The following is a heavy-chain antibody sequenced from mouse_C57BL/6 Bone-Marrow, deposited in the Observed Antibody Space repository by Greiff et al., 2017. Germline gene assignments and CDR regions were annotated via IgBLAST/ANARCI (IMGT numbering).Heavy chain of an antibody. CDR1: GYTFTEYT. V-gene: IGHV1-62-2*01. CDR3: ARHEDGYDEKPGFAY. CDR2: FYPGSGSI. D-gene: IGHD2-2*01. J-gene: IGHJ3*01. Sequence: QVQLQQSGAELVKPGASVKLSCTASGYTFTEYTIHWVKPRSGQGLEWIGWFYPGSGSIKHNEKFQDKATLTADKSSSTVYMELSRLTSEDSAVYFCARHEDGYDEKPGFAYWGQGTLVTVSA.